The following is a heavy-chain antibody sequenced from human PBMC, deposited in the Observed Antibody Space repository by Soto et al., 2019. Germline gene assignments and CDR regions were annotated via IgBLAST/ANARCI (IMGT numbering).Heavy chain of an antibody. D-gene: IGHD2-15*01. CDR2: ISSNGDST. Sequence: GGSLRLSCSASGFTFSSYAMHWVRQAPGKGLEYVSAISSNGDSTYYAHSVKGRFTITRDNTKNTLYLQMSSLRAEDPAVYYCVGRGLSAGYYFDYWGQGTLVTVSS. J-gene: IGHJ4*02. V-gene: IGHV3-64D*08. CDR3: VGRGLSAGYYFDY. CDR1: GFTFSSYA.